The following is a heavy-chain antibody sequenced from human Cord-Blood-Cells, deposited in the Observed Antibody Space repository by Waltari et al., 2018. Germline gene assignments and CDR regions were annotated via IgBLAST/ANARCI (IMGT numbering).Heavy chain of an antibody. D-gene: IGHD6-6*01. Sequence: QVQLVESGGGVVQPGRSLRLSCAASGFTFSSYGMHWVRQAPGKGLEWVAVIWYDGSNKYYADAVKGRFTISRDNSKNTLYLQMNSLRAEDTAVYYCARTLSARWYFDLWGRGTLVTVSS. CDR2: IWYDGSNK. CDR1: GFTFSSYG. J-gene: IGHJ2*01. CDR3: ARTLSARWYFDL. V-gene: IGHV3-33*01.